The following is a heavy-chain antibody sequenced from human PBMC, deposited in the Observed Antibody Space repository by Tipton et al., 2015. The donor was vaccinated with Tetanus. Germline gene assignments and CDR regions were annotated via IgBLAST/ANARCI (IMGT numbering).Heavy chain of an antibody. CDR2: MYSGGAT. V-gene: IGHV3-53*01. J-gene: IGHJ4*02. CDR1: GFSVSDHY. CDR3: VRVGYTNSAY. D-gene: IGHD5-18*01. Sequence: VQLVQSGGGTVQPGGSLRLSCTVSGFSVSDHYMNWVRQAPGKGLEWVSIMYSGGATYYAESVRGRFTISRDNSKNTLYLQMNNLRAEDTAFYYCVRVGYTNSAYWGQGTLVAVSS.